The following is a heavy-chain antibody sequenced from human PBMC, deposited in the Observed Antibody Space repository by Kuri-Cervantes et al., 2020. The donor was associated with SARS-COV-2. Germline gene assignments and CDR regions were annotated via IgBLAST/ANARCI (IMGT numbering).Heavy chain of an antibody. V-gene: IGHV3-33*06. CDR1: GFIFSDYG. D-gene: IGHD2/OR15-2a*01. Sequence: GESPKIPCVGSGFIFSDYGIHWVRQAPGKGLEWVAGIWNDGCNKYFAASVKGRFTISRDNSKNTVDLQMRGLRVEDTAVYYCAKESPPYGNWGSEFDHWGQGALVTVSS. CDR3: AKESPPYGNWGSEFDH. J-gene: IGHJ4*02. CDR2: IWNDGCNK.